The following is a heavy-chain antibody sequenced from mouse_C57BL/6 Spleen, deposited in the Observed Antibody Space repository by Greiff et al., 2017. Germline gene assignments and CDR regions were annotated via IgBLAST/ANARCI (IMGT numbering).Heavy chain of an antibody. D-gene: IGHD2-4*01. CDR1: GYTFTSYW. CDR3: TRGDYDYDGDQAWFAY. J-gene: IGHJ3*01. V-gene: IGHV1-5*01. Sequence: VQLQQSGTVLARPGASVKMSCKTSGYTFTSYWMHWVKQRPGQGLEWIGAIYPGNSDTSYNQKFKGKAKLTAVTSASTAYMELSSLTNEDSAVYYGTRGDYDYDGDQAWFAYWGQGTLVTVSA. CDR2: IYPGNSDT.